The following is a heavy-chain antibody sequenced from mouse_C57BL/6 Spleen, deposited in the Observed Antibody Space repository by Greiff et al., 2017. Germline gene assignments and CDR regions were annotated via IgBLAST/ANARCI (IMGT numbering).Heavy chain of an antibody. CDR2: IYPRDGST. CDR3: AREGPGAWFAY. Sequence: QVQLQQSGPELVKPGASVKLSCKASGYTFTSYDINWVKQRPGQGLEWIGWIYPRDGSTKYNEKFKGKATLTVDTSSSTAYMELHSLTSEDSAVYFCAREGPGAWFAYWGQGTLVTVSA. V-gene: IGHV1-85*01. J-gene: IGHJ3*01. CDR1: GYTFTSYD.